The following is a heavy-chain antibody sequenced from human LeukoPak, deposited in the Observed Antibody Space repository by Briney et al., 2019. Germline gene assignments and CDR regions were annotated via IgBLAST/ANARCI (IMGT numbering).Heavy chain of an antibody. J-gene: IGHJ4*02. CDR2: IIPIFGTA. CDR3: ASVWQQCPGSPRGSPFDY. V-gene: IGHV1-69*13. CDR1: GGTFSSYA. Sequence: SVKVSCKASGGTFSSYAISWVRQAPGQGLEWMGGIIPIFGTANYAQKFQGRVTITADESTSTAYMELSSLRSEDTAVYYCASVWQQCPGSPRGSPFDYWGQGTLVTVSS. D-gene: IGHD6-13*01.